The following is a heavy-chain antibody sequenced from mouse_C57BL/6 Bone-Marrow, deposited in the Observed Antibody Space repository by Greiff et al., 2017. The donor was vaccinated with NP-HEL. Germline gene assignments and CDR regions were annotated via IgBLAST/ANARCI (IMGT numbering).Heavy chain of an antibody. J-gene: IGHJ3*01. CDR2: IYPRSGNT. V-gene: IGHV1-81*01. CDR3: ARRENWARFAY. CDR1: GYTFTSYG. Sequence: VKLQESGAELARPGASVKLSCKASGYTFTSYGISWVKQRTGQGLEWIGEIYPRSGNTYYNEKFKGKATLTADKSSSTAYMELRSLTSEDSAVYFCARRENWARFAYWGQGTLVTVSA. D-gene: IGHD4-1*01.